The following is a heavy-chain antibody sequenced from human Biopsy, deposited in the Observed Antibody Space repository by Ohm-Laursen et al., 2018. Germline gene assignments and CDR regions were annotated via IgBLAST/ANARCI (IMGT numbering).Heavy chain of an antibody. J-gene: IGHJ5*02. CDR3: GRAVRNQLLTDP. CDR1: GYTFTSYD. D-gene: IGHD1-7*01. V-gene: IGHV1-8*01. CDR2: LNPVSGNS. Sequence: SVTVSCKASGYTFTSYDITWVRQASGQGPEWIGWLNPVSGNSNFGQKFRGRVIVTSDTSISTAYMELSGLTSDDTATYYCGRAVRNQLLTDPWGQGTLVTVTS.